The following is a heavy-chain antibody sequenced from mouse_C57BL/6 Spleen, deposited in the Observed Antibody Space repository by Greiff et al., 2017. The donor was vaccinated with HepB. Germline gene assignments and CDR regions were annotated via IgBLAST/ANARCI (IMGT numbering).Heavy chain of an antibody. Sequence: QVQLQQPGAELVKPGASVKVSCKASGYTFTSYWMHWVKQRPGQGLEWIGRIHPSDSDTNYNQKFKGKATLTVDKSSSTAYMQLSSLTSEDSAVYYCARAFITTFPYYAMDYWGQGTSVTVSS. CDR3: ARAFITTFPYYAMDY. CDR1: GYTFTSYW. D-gene: IGHD1-1*01. CDR2: IHPSDSDT. V-gene: IGHV1-74*01. J-gene: IGHJ4*01.